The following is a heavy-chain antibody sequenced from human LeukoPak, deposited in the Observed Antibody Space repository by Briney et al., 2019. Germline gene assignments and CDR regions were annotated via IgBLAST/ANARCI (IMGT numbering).Heavy chain of an antibody. CDR2: IYSGENT. CDR3: ARAPPTVTEHGMDV. J-gene: IGHJ6*02. Sequence: GGSLRLSCAASGITVSVNYMSWVRQAPGKGLEWVSVIYSGENTYYADSVKGRFTISRDNSKNTLYLQMNSLRAEDTAVYYCARAPPTVTEHGMDVWGQGTTVTVS. CDR1: GITVSVNY. D-gene: IGHD4-17*01. V-gene: IGHV3-53*01.